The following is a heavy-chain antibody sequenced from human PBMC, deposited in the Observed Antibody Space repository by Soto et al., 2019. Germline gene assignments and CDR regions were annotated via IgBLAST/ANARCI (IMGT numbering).Heavy chain of an antibody. D-gene: IGHD2-21*02. V-gene: IGHV2-5*02. CDR1: GFSLSTGGVG. Sequence: QITLKESGPTLVKPTQTLTLTCTFSGFSLSTGGVGVGWIRQPPGEALEWLALIYWDNDKRYSPSLKSRLTITKDASHTQVVLTMTNMDPVDTATYYCAHSRCGGDCLQSYSSHYYYGMDVWGQGTTVTVSS. J-gene: IGHJ6*02. CDR2: IYWDNDK. CDR3: AHSRCGGDCLQSYSSHYYYGMDV.